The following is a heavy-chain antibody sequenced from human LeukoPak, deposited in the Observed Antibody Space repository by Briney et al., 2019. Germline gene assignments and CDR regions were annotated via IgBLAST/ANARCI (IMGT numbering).Heavy chain of an antibody. CDR3: ARVDTAMVFDY. J-gene: IGHJ4*02. CDR2: IYYSGST. D-gene: IGHD5-18*01. V-gene: IGHV4-59*01. Sequence: SETLSLTCTVSGGSISSYYWSWIRQPPGKGLELIGYIYYSGSTNYNPSLKSRVTISVDTSKNQFSLKLSSVTAADTAVYYCARVDTAMVFDYWGQGTLVTVSS. CDR1: GGSISSYY.